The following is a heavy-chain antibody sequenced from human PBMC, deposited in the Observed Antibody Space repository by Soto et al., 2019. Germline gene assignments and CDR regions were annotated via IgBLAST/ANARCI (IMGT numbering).Heavy chain of an antibody. Sequence: SETLSLTCAVSGGSISSGGYSWSWIRQPPGKGLEWIGYIYHSGSTYYNPSLKSRVTISVDRSKNQFSLKLSSVTAADTAVYYCARVDYYDSSGYVSDWGQGTLVTVSS. CDR2: IYHSGST. J-gene: IGHJ4*02. D-gene: IGHD3-22*01. CDR3: ARVDYYDSSGYVSD. CDR1: GGSISSGGYS. V-gene: IGHV4-30-2*01.